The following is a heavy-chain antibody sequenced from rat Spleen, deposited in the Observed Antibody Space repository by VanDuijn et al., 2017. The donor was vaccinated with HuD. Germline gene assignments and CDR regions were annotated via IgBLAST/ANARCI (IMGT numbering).Heavy chain of an antibody. CDR3: ARHGNSGYGYFDF. Sequence: EVQLVESDGGLVQPGRSLKLSCAASGFTFSDYYMAWVRQAPTKGLEWVATISYDGSSTYYRDSVKGRFTISRDNAKSTLYLQMDSLRSEDTATYYCARHGNSGYGYFDFWGPGTMVTVSS. J-gene: IGHJ1*01. V-gene: IGHV5-29*01. CDR2: ISYDGSST. CDR1: GFTFSDYY. D-gene: IGHD4-3*01.